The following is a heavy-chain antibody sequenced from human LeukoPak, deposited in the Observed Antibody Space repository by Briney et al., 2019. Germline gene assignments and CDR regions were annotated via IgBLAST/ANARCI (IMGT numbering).Heavy chain of an antibody. CDR2: IAYDGSNE. CDR3: AKDQGIAVAGTDDAFDI. J-gene: IGHJ3*02. CDR1: GFIFSNYG. V-gene: IGHV3-30*18. D-gene: IGHD6-19*01. Sequence: GGSLRLSCAASGFIFSNYGMHWVRQAPGKGLEWVAVIAYDGSNEYYAEFVKGRFTISRDNSKNTLYLQMYSLRAEDTAVYFCAKDQGIAVAGTDDAFDIWGQGTRVTVSS.